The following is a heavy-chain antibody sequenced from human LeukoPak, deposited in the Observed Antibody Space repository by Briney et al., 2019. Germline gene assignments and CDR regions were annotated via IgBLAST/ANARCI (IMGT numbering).Heavy chain of an antibody. CDR1: GFTFSSYA. CDR2: ISGSGGST. D-gene: IGHD6-19*01. J-gene: IGHJ4*02. V-gene: IGHV3-23*01. Sequence: GGSLGLSCAASGFTFSSYAMSWVRQAPGKGLEWVSAISGSGGSTYYADSVKGRFTISRDNSKNTLYLQMNSLRAEDTAVYYCAKAIAVAGTSYFGDYWGQGTLVTVSS. CDR3: AKAIAVAGTSYFGDY.